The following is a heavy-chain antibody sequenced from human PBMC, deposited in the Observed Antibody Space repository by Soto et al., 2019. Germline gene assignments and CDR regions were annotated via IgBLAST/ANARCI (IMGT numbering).Heavy chain of an antibody. CDR1: GFTFSSYA. Sequence: GGSLRISCAASGFTFSSYAMSWVRQAPGKGLEWVSAISGSGGSTYYADSVKGRFTISRDNSKNTLYLQMNSLRAEDTAVYYCAKDTYGSGIYSLRVTNVMDVCGQGTTVTVSS. CDR2: ISGSGGST. V-gene: IGHV3-23*01. D-gene: IGHD3-10*01. CDR3: AKDTYGSGIYSLRVTNVMDV. J-gene: IGHJ6*02.